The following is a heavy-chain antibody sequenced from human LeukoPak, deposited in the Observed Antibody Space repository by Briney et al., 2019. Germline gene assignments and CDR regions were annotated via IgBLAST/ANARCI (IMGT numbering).Heavy chain of an antibody. D-gene: IGHD2-2*03. CDR1: GFTFSSYS. CDR2: ISSSSSTI. J-gene: IGHJ4*02. Sequence: GGSLRLSCAASGFTFSSYSMNWVRQAPGKGLEWVSYISSSSSTIYYADSVRGRFTISRDNAKNSLYLQMNSLRAEDTAVYYCARDPTSPRWHWIFDYWGQGTLVTVSS. CDR3: ARDPTSPRWHWIFDY. V-gene: IGHV3-48*04.